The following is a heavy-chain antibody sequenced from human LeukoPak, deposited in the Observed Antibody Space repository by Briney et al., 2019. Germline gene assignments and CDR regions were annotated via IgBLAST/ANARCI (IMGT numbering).Heavy chain of an antibody. V-gene: IGHV1-18*01. D-gene: IGHD3-16*02. J-gene: IGHJ3*02. Sequence: ASVKVSCKASGYTFTRYGISWVRQAPGQGLEWMGWISANNGHTNHAQRFQGRVTMTTDTSTSTAYTELRSLRSDDTAVYYCARNRDVWGTYRYDDAFDIWGQGTMVTVSS. CDR2: ISANNGHT. CDR3: ARNRDVWGTYRYDDAFDI. CDR1: GYTFTRYG.